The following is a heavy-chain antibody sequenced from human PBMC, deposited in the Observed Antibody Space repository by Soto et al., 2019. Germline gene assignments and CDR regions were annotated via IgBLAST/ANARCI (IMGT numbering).Heavy chain of an antibody. V-gene: IGHV4-4*02. CDR1: GGSISSSNW. J-gene: IGHJ6*02. D-gene: IGHD4-17*01. CDR3: ARDQIINSTVTTSLLDYYGMDV. CDR2: IYHSGST. Sequence: PSETLSLTCTVSGGSISSSNWWSWVRQPPGKGLEWIGEIYHSGSTNYNPSLKSRVTISVDKSKNQFSLKLSSVTAADTAVYYCARDQIINSTVTTSLLDYYGMDVWGQGTTVTVSS.